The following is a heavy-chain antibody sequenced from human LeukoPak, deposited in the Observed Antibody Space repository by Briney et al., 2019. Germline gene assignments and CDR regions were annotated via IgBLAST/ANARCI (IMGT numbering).Heavy chain of an antibody. CDR3: ARDPAFTMVRGVINWYFDL. J-gene: IGHJ2*01. D-gene: IGHD3-10*01. CDR1: GFTFSSYS. CDR2: ISSTSSYI. V-gene: IGHV3-21*01. Sequence: GGSLRLSCAASGFTFSSYSMNWVRQAPGKGLEWVSSISSTSSYIYYADSVTGRFSISRDNAKNSLYLQMNSLGAEDTAVYYCARDPAFTMVRGVINWYFDLWGRGTLVTVSS.